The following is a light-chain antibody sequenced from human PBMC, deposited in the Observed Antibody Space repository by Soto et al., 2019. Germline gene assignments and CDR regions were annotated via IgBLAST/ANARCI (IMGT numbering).Light chain of an antibody. CDR1: QSVSSSY. V-gene: IGKV3-20*01. CDR3: QQFGNSPYT. CDR2: GAS. Sequence: EIVLTQSPGTLSLSPGERATLSCRASQSVSSSYLAWYQQKPGQAPRLLIYGASSRAPGIPDRFSGSGSGTDFTLTISRLEPEDVAVYYCQQFGNSPYTFGHGTRLEIK. J-gene: IGKJ2*01.